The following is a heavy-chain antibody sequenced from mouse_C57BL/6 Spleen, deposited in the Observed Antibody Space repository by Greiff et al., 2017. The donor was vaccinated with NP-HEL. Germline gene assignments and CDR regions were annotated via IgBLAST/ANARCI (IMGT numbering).Heavy chain of an antibody. CDR3: AREADSSGYGY. Sequence: EVQLQESGPGLVKPSQSLSLTCSVTGYSITSGYYWNWIRQFPGNKLEWMGYISYDGSNNYNPSLKNRIAITRDTSKNQFFLKLNSVTTEDTATYYGAREADSSGYGYWGQGTTLTVSS. D-gene: IGHD3-2*02. CDR2: ISYDGSN. V-gene: IGHV3-6*01. J-gene: IGHJ2*01. CDR1: GYSITSGYY.